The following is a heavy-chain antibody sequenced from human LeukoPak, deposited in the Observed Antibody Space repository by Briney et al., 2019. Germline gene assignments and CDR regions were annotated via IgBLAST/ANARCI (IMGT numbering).Heavy chain of an antibody. V-gene: IGHV3-21*01. CDR1: GFTFNSYS. CDR2: ISSSSTYM. D-gene: IGHD6-13*01. Sequence: TTGGSLRLSCAASGFTFNSYSMNWVRQAPGKGLEWVSSISSSSTYMSYADSVKGRFTISRDNAKNSLYLQMNSLRAEDTAVYYCASSSSEAADTTNWGQGTLVTVSS. CDR3: ASSSSEAADTTN. J-gene: IGHJ4*02.